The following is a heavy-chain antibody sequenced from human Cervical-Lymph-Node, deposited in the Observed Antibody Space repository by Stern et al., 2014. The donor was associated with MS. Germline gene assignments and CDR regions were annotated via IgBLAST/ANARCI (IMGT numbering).Heavy chain of an antibody. CDR2: LHPRGAT. Sequence: VQLEESGPGLVKPSQTLSLTCTVSGASISSGTSYWSWIRQPAGGGLEWIGRLHPRGATYYNPSLQSRVTLYGDTHQNQFSLQLNSVTAADTAVYYCARGHWELLGNNYFDSWGQGTLVTVSS. V-gene: IGHV4-61*02. CDR3: ARGHWELLGNNYFDS. D-gene: IGHD1-26*01. CDR1: GASISSGTSY. J-gene: IGHJ4*02.